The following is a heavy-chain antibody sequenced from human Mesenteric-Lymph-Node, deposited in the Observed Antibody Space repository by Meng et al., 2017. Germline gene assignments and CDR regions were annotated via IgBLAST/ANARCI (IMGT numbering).Heavy chain of an antibody. J-gene: IGHJ5*02. V-gene: IGHV1-69*02. CDR3: ARTAGLNLLTGSILES. CDR2: IIPMVDKT. CDR1: GGAFRSYS. D-gene: IGHD3-9*01. Sequence: SVKVSCKASGGAFRSYSISWVRQAPGQGLEWMGRIIPMVDKTHYAQNFQARVTITADKSTNTAYMELGSLRSEDTAVYYCARTAGLNLLTGSILESWGQGTLVTVSS.